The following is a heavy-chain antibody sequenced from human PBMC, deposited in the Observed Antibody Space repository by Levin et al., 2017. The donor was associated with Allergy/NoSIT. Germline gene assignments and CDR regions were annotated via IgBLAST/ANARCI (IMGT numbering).Heavy chain of an antibody. J-gene: IGHJ6*02. CDR3: ARDLEAFSPANYDVMGV. CDR1: GGSISSGDYY. Sequence: SQTLSLTCNVSGGSISSGDYYWSWIRQPPGKGLEWIGYVYYSGSTYYNPSLRSRVTISVDTSKNTFSLSLRSVTATDTAIYYCARDLEAFSPANYDVMGVWGQGTTVTVSS. CDR2: VYYSGST. D-gene: IGHD2-2*01. V-gene: IGHV4-30-4*01.